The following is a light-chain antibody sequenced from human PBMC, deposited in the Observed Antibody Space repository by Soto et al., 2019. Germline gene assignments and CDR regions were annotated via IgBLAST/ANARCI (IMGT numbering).Light chain of an antibody. J-gene: IGKJ2*01. CDR2: GAS. V-gene: IGKV3-20*01. CDR3: QQYGSSPLYT. CDR1: QSVSSSY. Sequence: EIVVTQSPGTLSLSPGERATLSCRASQSVSSSYLAWYQQKPGRAPTLLIYGASTRATGIPDRFSGSGSGTDFTLTISRLEPEDFAVYYCQQYGSSPLYTFGQGTK.